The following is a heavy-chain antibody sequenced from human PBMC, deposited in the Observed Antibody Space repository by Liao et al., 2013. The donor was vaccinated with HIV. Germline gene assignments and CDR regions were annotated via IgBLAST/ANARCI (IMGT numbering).Heavy chain of an antibody. CDR3: VRSRGNFYYMDV. V-gene: IGHV4-34*01. CDR1: GGSFSGYY. CDR2: ISHSGNT. Sequence: QVQLQQWGAGLLEPSETLSLTCAMYGGSFSGYYWSWIRQPPGKGLEWIGEISHSGNTDYNPSLKTRFTISVDTSKNQFSLKLSSVTAADTAVYYSVRSRGNFYYMDVWGKGTTVTVSS. J-gene: IGHJ6*03.